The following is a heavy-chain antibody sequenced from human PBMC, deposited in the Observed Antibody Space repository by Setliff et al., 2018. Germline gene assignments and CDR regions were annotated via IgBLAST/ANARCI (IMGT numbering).Heavy chain of an antibody. Sequence: GASVKVSCKASGYSLSNYVMNWVRKAPGQGLEWMGWINTKTGDPTYAQGYTGRFAFSLDTSDSATYLDISNLKAEDTATYYCARADHLMTTTFDYWGQVTLVTVSS. CDR3: ARADHLMTTTFDY. D-gene: IGHD4-4*01. CDR2: INTKTGDP. CDR1: GYSLSNYV. V-gene: IGHV7-4-1*02. J-gene: IGHJ4*01.